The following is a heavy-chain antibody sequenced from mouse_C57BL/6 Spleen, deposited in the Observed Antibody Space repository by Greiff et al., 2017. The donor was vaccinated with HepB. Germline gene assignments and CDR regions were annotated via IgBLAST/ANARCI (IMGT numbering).Heavy chain of an antibody. CDR1: GYTFTSYT. CDR2: INPSSGYT. V-gene: IGHV1-4*01. D-gene: IGHD1-1*01. J-gene: IGHJ2*01. Sequence: QVQLQQSGAELARPGASVKMSCKASGYTFTSYTMHWVKQRPGQGLEWIGYINPSSGYTKYNQKFKDKATLTADKSSSTAYMQLSSLTSEDSAVYSCARPTLSFPDVYFDYWGQGTTLTVSS. CDR3: ARPTLSFPDVYFDY.